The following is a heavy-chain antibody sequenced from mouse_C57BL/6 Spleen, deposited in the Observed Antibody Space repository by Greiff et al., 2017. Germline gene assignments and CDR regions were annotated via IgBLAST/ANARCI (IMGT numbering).Heavy chain of an antibody. CDR3: ARHQLGRAMDY. CDR1: GFTFSSYG. V-gene: IGHV5-6*01. Sequence: EVKLMESGGDLVKPGGSLKLSCAASGFTFSSYGMSWVRQTPDKRLEWVATISSGGSYTYYPDSVKGRFTISRDKAKNTLYLQMSSLKSEDTAMYYCARHQLGRAMDYWGQGTSVTVSS. CDR2: ISSGGSYT. D-gene: IGHD4-1*02. J-gene: IGHJ4*01.